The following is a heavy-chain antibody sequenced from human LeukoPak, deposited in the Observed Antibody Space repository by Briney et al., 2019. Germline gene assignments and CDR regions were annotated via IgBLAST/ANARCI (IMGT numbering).Heavy chain of an antibody. J-gene: IGHJ4*02. Sequence: GGSLRLSCAASGFTFSSYGMHWVRQAPGKGLEWVAVISFDGSNKYSADSVKGRFTISRDNSKNTLYLQMSSLRAEDTAVYYCARGRWDYTVTTLYYFDSWGQGTLVTVSS. CDR1: GFTFSSYG. V-gene: IGHV3-30*03. D-gene: IGHD4-11*01. CDR3: ARGRWDYTVTTLYYFDS. CDR2: ISFDGSNK.